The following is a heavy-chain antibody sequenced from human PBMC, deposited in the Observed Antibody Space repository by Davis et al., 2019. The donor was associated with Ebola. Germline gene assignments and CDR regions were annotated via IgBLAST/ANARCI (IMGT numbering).Heavy chain of an antibody. CDR1: GFTFADYT. V-gene: IGHV3-43*01. J-gene: IGHJ6*04. Sequence: GESLKISCAASGFTFADYTMHWVRQAPGKGLEWVSLISWDGGSTYYADSVKGRFTISRDNSKNSLYLQMNSLRTEDTALYYCAKAITLSSGVYYYGMDVWGKGTTVTVSS. CDR3: AKAITLSSGVYYYGMDV. CDR2: ISWDGGST. D-gene: IGHD3-10*01.